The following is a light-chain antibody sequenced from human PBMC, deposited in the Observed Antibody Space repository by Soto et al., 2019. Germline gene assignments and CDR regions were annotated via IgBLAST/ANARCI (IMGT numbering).Light chain of an antibody. J-gene: IGKJ5*01. CDR1: QSISSW. V-gene: IGKV1-39*01. CDR2: HSS. CDR3: QHTYTTPIT. Sequence: DIQMTQSPSTLSASVGDRVTITCRASQSISSWLAWYQQEPGKAPKLLIYHSSTLQSGVPSRFSGSGSGTDFTLTISSLQPEDFATYYCQHTYTTPITFGQGTRLEIK.